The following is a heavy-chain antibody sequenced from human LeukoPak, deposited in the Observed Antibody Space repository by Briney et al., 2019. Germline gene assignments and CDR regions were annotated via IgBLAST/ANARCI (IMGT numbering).Heavy chain of an antibody. D-gene: IGHD4-23*01. CDR2: IYYSGST. V-gene: IGHV4-39*07. CDR3: ARLDYGGNFY. J-gene: IGHJ4*02. CDR1: GGSISSSSYY. Sequence: SETLSLTCTVSGGSISSSSYYWGWIRQPPGKGLEWIGSIYYSGSTYYNPSLKSRVTISVDTSKNQFSLKLSSVTAADTAVYYCARLDYGGNFYWGQGTLVTVSS.